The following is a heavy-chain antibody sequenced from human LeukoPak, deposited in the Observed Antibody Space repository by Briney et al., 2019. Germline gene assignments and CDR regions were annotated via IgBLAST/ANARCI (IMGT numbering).Heavy chain of an antibody. CDR1: GYRFTDYY. D-gene: IGHD6-13*01. CDR3: ASALNSRSGSC. CDR2: LNPETGGT. Sequence: GASVKASCKASGYRFTDYYMHWVRQAPGQGLEWMGWLNPETGGTKYAQRFQGRVTMTTDTTISTAYMELTRLRSDDTAVYYCASALNSRSGSCWGQGTRVTVSS. V-gene: IGHV1-2*02. J-gene: IGHJ4*02.